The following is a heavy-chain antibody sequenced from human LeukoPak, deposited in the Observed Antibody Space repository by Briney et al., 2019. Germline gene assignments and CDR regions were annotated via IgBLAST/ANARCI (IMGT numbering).Heavy chain of an antibody. CDR1: GGTFNSYA. J-gene: IGHJ4*02. Sequence: SVKVSCKASGGTFNSYAISWVRQAPGQGLEWMGRIIPILGIANYAQKFQGRVTITADKSTSTAYMELSSLRSEDTAMYYCARSEYGYYNILTGYYPIVTYYFDYWGQGTQVTVSS. V-gene: IGHV1-69*04. CDR2: IIPILGIA. D-gene: IGHD3-9*01. CDR3: ARSEYGYYNILTGYYPIVTYYFDY.